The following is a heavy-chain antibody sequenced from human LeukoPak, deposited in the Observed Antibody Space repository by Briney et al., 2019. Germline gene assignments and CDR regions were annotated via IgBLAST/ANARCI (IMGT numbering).Heavy chain of an antibody. V-gene: IGHV1-69*05. Sequence: SVKVSCKASGGTFSSYAISWVRQAPGQGLKWMGGIIPIFGTANYAQKFQGRVTITTDESTSTAYMELSSLRSEDTAVYYCARAVGAYSYCTRYYFDYWGQGTLVTVSS. D-gene: IGHD5-18*01. CDR3: ARAVGAYSYCTRYYFDY. CDR2: IIPIFGTA. J-gene: IGHJ4*02. CDR1: GGTFSSYA.